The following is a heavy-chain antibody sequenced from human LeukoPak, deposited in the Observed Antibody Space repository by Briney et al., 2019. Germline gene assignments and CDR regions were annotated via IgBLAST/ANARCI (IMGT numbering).Heavy chain of an antibody. CDR3: AKDLLGLYPVNFDY. CDR1: GFTFSNYA. CDR2: ISGSGGST. V-gene: IGHV3-23*01. Sequence: QPGGSLRLSCAASGFTFSNYAISWVRQAPGKGLEWVSTISGSGGSTYYADSVKGRFTISRDNSKNTLYLQMNSLRAEDTAVYYCAKDLLGLYPVNFDYWGQGTLVTVSS. D-gene: IGHD4-17*01. J-gene: IGHJ4*02.